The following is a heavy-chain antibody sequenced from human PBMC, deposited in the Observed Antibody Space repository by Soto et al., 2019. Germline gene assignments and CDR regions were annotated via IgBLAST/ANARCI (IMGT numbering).Heavy chain of an antibody. CDR2: ISAYNGNT. CDR1: GYTFTSYG. Sequence: QVQLVQSGAEVKKPGASVKVSCKASGYTFTSYGISWVRQAPGQGLEWMGWISAYNGNTNYAQKPTGRVTMTTDTSTSTAYMELRSLRSDDTALYYCATPYYDILTGLPTLVYYYGMDVWGQGTTVTVSS. J-gene: IGHJ6*02. CDR3: ATPYYDILTGLPTLVYYYGMDV. D-gene: IGHD3-9*01. V-gene: IGHV1-18*01.